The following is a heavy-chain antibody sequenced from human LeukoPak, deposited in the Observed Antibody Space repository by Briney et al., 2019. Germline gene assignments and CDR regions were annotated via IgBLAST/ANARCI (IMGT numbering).Heavy chain of an antibody. CDR3: ARGEWVLHYFDY. CDR1: GFTFSSYE. Sequence: GGSLRLSCAASGFTFSSYEMNWVRQAPGKGLEWVAVISYDGSNKYYADSVKGRFTISRDNSRNTLYLQMNSLRVGDTAVYYCARGEWVLHYFDYWGQGTLVTVSS. V-gene: IGHV3-30*03. CDR2: ISYDGSNK. D-gene: IGHD3-3*01. J-gene: IGHJ4*02.